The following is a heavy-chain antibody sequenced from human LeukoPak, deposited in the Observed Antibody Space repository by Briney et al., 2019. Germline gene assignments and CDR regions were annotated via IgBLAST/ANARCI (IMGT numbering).Heavy chain of an antibody. Sequence: ASVRVSCKASGGSFNTYGISWVRQAPGQGLEWMGRIIPILGIANYAQKFQGRVTITADKSTSTAYMELSSLRSEDTAVYYCARDATYYYDSSGYYFDYWGQGTLVTVSS. CDR1: GGSFNTYG. V-gene: IGHV1-69*04. CDR3: ARDATYYYDSSGYYFDY. D-gene: IGHD3-22*01. CDR2: IIPILGIA. J-gene: IGHJ4*02.